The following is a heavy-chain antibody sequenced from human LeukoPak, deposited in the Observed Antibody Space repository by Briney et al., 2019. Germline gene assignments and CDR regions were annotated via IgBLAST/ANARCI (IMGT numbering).Heavy chain of an antibody. D-gene: IGHD3-22*01. J-gene: IGHJ3*02. Sequence: SVTVSCKASGGTFSSYAISWVRQAPGQGLEWMGGIIPIFGTANYAQKFQGRVTITTDESTSTAYMELSSLRSEDTAVYYCASHETTYYYDSSGYGQAFDIWGQGTMVTVSS. V-gene: IGHV1-69*05. CDR1: GGTFSSYA. CDR2: IIPIFGTA. CDR3: ASHETTYYYDSSGYGQAFDI.